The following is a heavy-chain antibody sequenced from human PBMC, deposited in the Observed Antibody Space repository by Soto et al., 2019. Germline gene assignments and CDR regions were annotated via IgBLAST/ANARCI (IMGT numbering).Heavy chain of an antibody. J-gene: IGHJ4*02. CDR3: TTTSGNWNFDY. CDR1: GFTFSDAW. Sequence: GGSLRLSCAASGFTFSDAWMSWVRQAPGKGLEWVGRIKSKTDGGTTDYAAPAKGRFTISRDDSKNTLYLQMNSLKTEDTAVYYCTTTSGNWNFDYWGQGTLVTVSS. CDR2: IKSKTDGGTT. V-gene: IGHV3-15*01. D-gene: IGHD1-1*01.